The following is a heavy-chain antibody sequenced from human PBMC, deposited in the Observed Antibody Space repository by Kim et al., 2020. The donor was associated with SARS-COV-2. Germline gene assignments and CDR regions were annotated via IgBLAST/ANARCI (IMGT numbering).Heavy chain of an antibody. CDR2: ISAYNGNT. Sequence: ASVKVSCKASGYTFTSYGISWVRQAPGQGLEWMGWISAYNGNTNYAQKLRGRVTMTTDTSTSTAYMELRSLRSDDTAVYYCARTIDYGDYDHFDYWGQGTLVTVSS. V-gene: IGHV1-18*01. CDR3: ARTIDYGDYDHFDY. D-gene: IGHD4-17*01. CDR1: GYTFTSYG. J-gene: IGHJ4*02.